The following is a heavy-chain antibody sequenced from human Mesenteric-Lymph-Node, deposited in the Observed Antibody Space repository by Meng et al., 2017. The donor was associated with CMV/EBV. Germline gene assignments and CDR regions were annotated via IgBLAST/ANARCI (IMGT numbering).Heavy chain of an antibody. CDR3: ARARHYYDSSGSPLTP. CDR1: GYTFTGYY. D-gene: IGHD3-22*01. J-gene: IGHJ5*02. V-gene: IGHV1-2*02. CDR2: INPNSGGT. Sequence: GYTFTGYYRHWVRQAPGQGLEWMGWINPNSGGTNYAQKFQGRVTMTRDTSISTAYMELSRLRSDDTAVYYCARARHYYDSSGSPLTPWGQGTLVTVSS.